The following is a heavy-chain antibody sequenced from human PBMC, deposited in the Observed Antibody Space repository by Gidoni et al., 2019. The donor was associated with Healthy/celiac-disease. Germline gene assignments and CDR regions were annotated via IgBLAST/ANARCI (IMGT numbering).Heavy chain of an antibody. CDR3: ARDLRGAAAGTFYYYYYGMDV. J-gene: IGHJ6*02. D-gene: IGHD6-13*01. CDR2: INPNSGGT. Sequence: QVQLVQSGAEVKKPGASVKVSCKASGYTFTGSYMHWVRQAPGQGLEWMGWINPNSGGTNYAQKFQGRVTMTRDTSISTAYMELSRLRSDDTAVYYCARDLRGAAAGTFYYYYYGMDVWGQGTTVTVSS. CDR1: GYTFTGSY. V-gene: IGHV1-2*02.